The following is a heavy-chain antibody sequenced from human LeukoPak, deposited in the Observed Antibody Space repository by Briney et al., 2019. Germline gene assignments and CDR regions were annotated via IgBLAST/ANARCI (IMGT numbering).Heavy chain of an antibody. CDR1: VFTFSSYL. V-gene: IGHV3-53*01. J-gene: IGHJ4*02. Sequence: GGSLRLSCSASVFTFSSYLMHWVRQAPGKGLEWVSVIYSGCSPYYADSVQGRFTLSRDNSKNTLYLQMNSLKPRGTAWYYSARAPPPCAPLDYWGQGTLVTVSS. CDR2: IYSGCSP. CDR3: ARAPPPCAPLDY.